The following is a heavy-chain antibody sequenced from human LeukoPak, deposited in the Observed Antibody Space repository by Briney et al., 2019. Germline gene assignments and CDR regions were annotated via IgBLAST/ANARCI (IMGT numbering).Heavy chain of an antibody. D-gene: IGHD3-3*01. CDR2: ISAYNGNT. CDR1: GYTFTSYG. V-gene: IGHV1-18*01. Sequence: GASVKVSCKASGYTFTSYGISWVRQAPGQGLEWMGWISAYNGNTNYAQKLQGRVTMTTDTSTSTAYMELSSLRSEDTAVYYCARGSLKYYDFWSGYYPEYYYGMDVWGQGTTVTVSS. J-gene: IGHJ6*02. CDR3: ARGSLKYYDFWSGYYPEYYYGMDV.